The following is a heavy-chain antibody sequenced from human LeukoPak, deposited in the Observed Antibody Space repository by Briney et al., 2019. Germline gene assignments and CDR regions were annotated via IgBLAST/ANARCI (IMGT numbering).Heavy chain of an antibody. CDR1: GYTLTELS. V-gene: IGHV1-24*01. CDR3: ARDRGTATAEGWFDP. J-gene: IGHJ5*02. D-gene: IGHD5-18*01. Sequence: ASVKVSCKVSGYTLTELSMHWVRQAPGKGLEWMGGFDPKNGETIYAQKFQGRVTMTEDTSTDTVYMELSSLRSEGTAVYYCARDRGTATAEGWFDPWGQGTLVTVSS. CDR2: FDPKNGET.